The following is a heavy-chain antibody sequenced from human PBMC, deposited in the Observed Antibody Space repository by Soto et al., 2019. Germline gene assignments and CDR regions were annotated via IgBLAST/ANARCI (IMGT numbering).Heavy chain of an antibody. D-gene: IGHD3-22*01. J-gene: IGHJ4*02. CDR1: GGSFSGYY. Sequence: SETLSLTCAVYGGSFSGYYWSWIRQPPGKGLEWIGEINHSGSTNYNPSLKSRVTISVDTSKNQFSLKLSSVTAADTAVYYCASGRDDSSGYRLDYWGQGTLVTVS. CDR2: INHSGST. V-gene: IGHV4-34*01. CDR3: ASGRDDSSGYRLDY.